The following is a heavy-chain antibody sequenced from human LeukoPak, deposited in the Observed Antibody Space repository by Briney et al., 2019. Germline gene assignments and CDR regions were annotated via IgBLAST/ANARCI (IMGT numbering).Heavy chain of an antibody. J-gene: IGHJ4*02. CDR2: IYYSGST. Sequence: SETLSLTCTVSGGSISSYYWSWIRQPPGKGLEWIGYIYYSGSTNYNPSLKSRVTISVDTSKNQFPLKLSSVTAADTAVYYCARGRVGATLSYYFDYWGQGTLVTVSS. CDR1: GGSISSYY. CDR3: ARGRVGATLSYYFDY. D-gene: IGHD1-26*01. V-gene: IGHV4-59*01.